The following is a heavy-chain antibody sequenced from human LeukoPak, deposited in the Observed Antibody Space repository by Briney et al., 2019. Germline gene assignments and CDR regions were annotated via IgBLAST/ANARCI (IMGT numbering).Heavy chain of an antibody. V-gene: IGHV3-33*01. J-gene: IGHJ5*02. CDR2: ICYDGSNK. CDR1: GFTFSSYG. Sequence: GGSLRLSCAASGFTFSSYGMHWVRQAPGKGLEWVAVICYDGSNKYYADPVKGRFTISRDHSTNTLYLQMKSLRGEDRGVYYCARDEWFGENQGFDPWGQGPLVSVCS. CDR3: ARDEWFGENQGFDP. D-gene: IGHD3-10*01.